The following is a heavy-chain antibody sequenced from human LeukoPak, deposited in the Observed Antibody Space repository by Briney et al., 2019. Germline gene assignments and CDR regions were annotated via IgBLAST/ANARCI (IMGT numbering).Heavy chain of an antibody. J-gene: IGHJ4*02. Sequence: GGSVKVSCKASGYTFTSYSINWVRRARGQGLEWMGWISPSNGDTSYAQKVQDRVTMTTDTSTNTVYMELRSLGSDDTARYYCVRDSGWELRHFFFDDWGQGTLVTVSS. CDR3: VRDSGWELRHFFFDD. CDR2: ISPSNGDT. D-gene: IGHD4-23*01. V-gene: IGHV1-18*04. CDR1: GYTFTSYS.